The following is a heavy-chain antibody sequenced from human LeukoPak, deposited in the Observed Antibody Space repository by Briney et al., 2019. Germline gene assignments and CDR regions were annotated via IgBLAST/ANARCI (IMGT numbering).Heavy chain of an antibody. J-gene: IGHJ4*02. V-gene: IGHV4-34*01. CDR3: ARMTTGHDY. CDR2: VNHSGYT. D-gene: IGHD4-17*01. Sequence: SETLSLTCGVSGTSFTSYYWSWIRQTPGKGLEWVGEVNHSGYTNMNPSLKSRVTISVDTSKNQFSLMMTSVTAADTAVYFCARMTTGHDYWGQGILVTVSS. CDR1: GTSFTSYY.